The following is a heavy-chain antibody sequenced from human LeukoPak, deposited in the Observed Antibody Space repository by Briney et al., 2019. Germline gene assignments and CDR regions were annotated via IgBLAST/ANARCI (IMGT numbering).Heavy chain of an antibody. V-gene: IGHV3-30-3*01. CDR2: ISYDGSNK. J-gene: IGHJ6*02. CDR3: ARVRFWSGHYYYGMDV. D-gene: IGHD3-3*01. Sequence: PGGSLRLSCAASGFTFSSYAMHWVRQAPGKGLEWVAVISYDGSNKYYADSVKGRFTISRDNAKNTLYLQMNSLRAEDTAVYYCARVRFWSGHYYYGMDVWGQGTTVAVSS. CDR1: GFTFSSYA.